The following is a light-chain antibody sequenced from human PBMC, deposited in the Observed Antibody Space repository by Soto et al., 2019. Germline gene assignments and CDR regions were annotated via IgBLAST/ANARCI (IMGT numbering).Light chain of an antibody. Sequence: EIVLTQSPGTLSLSPGERATLSCRASQSVSSSYLAWYQQKPGRAPRLLIYGESTRATGIPARLSGSGSGTDFTLTIRSLQTEDVAIYYCQKYNSAPLTFGGGTKVDIK. V-gene: IGKV3-20*01. CDR3: QKYNSAPLT. J-gene: IGKJ4*01. CDR1: QSVSSSY. CDR2: GES.